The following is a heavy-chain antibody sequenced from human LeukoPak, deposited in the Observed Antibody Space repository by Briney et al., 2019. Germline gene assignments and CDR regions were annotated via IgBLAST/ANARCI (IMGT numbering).Heavy chain of an antibody. CDR1: GFTFSSYE. D-gene: IGHD2/OR15-2a*01. V-gene: IGHV3-48*03. J-gene: IGHJ6*03. CDR2: ISSSGSTI. Sequence: GRSLRLSCAASGFTFSSYEMNWVRQAPGKGLEWVSYISSSGSTIYYADSVKGRFTISRDNRENSLYLQMNSLRPEDTALYYCAKDRAARGRGNYFYMDVWGKGTTVTVSS. CDR3: AKDRAARGRGNYFYMDV.